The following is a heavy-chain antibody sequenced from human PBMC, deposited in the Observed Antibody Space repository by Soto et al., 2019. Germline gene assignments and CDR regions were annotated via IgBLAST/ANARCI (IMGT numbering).Heavy chain of an antibody. CDR1: GFTFSSYS. V-gene: IGHV3-21*01. J-gene: IGHJ4*02. D-gene: IGHD5-12*01. CDR3: ARALGSGYETNPDY. CDR2: ISSSSSYI. Sequence: EVQLVESGGGLVKPGGSLRLSCAASGFTFSSYSMNWVRQAPGKGLEWVSSISSSSSYIYYADSVKGRFTISRDNAKNSLYLQMNSLRAEDTAVYYCARALGSGYETNPDYWGQGTLVTVSS.